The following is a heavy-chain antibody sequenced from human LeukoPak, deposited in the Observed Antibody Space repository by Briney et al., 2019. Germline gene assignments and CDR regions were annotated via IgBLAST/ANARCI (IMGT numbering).Heavy chain of an antibody. V-gene: IGHV3-15*01. CDR3: TTALVPSYYDSSGYYLAEYFQH. CDR2: IKSKTDGGTT. Sequence: GGSLRLSCTTFGFTFGDDGWSWVRQAPGKGLEWVGRIKSKTDGGTTDYAAPVKGRFTISRDDSKNTLYLQMNSLKTEDTAVYYCTTALVPSYYDSSGYYLAEYFQHWGQGTLVTVS. CDR1: GFTFGDDG. D-gene: IGHD3-22*01. J-gene: IGHJ1*01.